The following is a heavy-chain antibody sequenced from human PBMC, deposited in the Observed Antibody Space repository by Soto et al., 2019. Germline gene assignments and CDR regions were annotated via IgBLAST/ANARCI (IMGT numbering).Heavy chain of an antibody. D-gene: IGHD6-13*01. CDR2: IYPGDSDT. Sequence: GESLKISCKGSGYSFTTYWIGWVRQMPGKGLEGMVIIYPGDSDTRYSPSFQGQVTITADKSINTTYLQWNSLKASDTSIYYCARQAAAGKYYYAMDVWGQGTTVTVSS. CDR3: ARQAAAGKYYYAMDV. V-gene: IGHV5-51*01. J-gene: IGHJ6*02. CDR1: GYSFTTYW.